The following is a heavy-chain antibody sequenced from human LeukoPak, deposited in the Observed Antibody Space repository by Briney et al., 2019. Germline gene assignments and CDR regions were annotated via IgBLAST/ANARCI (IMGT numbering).Heavy chain of an antibody. Sequence: GGSLRLSCAASGFTFSGSAMHWVRQASGKGLEWVGRIRSKANGYTTAYGASVKGRFTISRGDSQRATYVQMNSLKIEDTAVYYCTRLAGGDAFDIWGPGTMVTVSS. D-gene: IGHD2-15*01. CDR3: TRLAGGDAFDI. CDR2: IRSKANGYTT. J-gene: IGHJ3*02. CDR1: GFTFSGSA. V-gene: IGHV3-73*01.